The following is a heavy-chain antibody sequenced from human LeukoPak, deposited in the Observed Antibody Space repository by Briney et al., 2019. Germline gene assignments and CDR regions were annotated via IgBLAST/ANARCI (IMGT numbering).Heavy chain of an antibody. J-gene: IGHJ4*02. CDR1: GFTFNNFG. CDR3: ARDLHGGYSSDY. CDR2: MGYEGIHK. V-gene: IGHV3-30*02. Sequence: GRSLRLSCAASGFTFNNFGMHWVRQAPGKGLEWVAFMGYEGIHKYYADSVKGRFTISKDNSKATLYLQMNSLRPEDTAAYYCARDLHGGYSSDYWGQGTLVTVSS. D-gene: IGHD4-23*01.